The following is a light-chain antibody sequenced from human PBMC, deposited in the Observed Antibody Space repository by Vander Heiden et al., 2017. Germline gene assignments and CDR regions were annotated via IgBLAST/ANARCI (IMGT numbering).Light chain of an antibody. CDR3: QQSYSTPRT. V-gene: IGKV1-39*01. J-gene: IGKJ1*01. Sequence: DIQMTKSPSSLSASVGDRVTITCRASQSISSYLNWYQQKPGKAPKLLIYAASSVQSGVPSRFSGSGSGTDFTLTISRLPPEDFATYYCQQSYSTPRTFGQGTKVEIK. CDR1: QSISSY. CDR2: AAS.